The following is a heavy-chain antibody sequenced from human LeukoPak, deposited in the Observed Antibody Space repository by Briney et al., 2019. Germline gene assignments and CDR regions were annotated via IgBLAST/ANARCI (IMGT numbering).Heavy chain of an antibody. CDR3: ATYMTTDQYLDF. Sequence: SETLSLTCTVSGGSLSSGDYYWSWIRQPPGKGLEWIGFIYYSGTTYYNPSLKSRLTISVDTSKNQFSLKLSSVTAADTAVYYCATYMTTDQYLDFWGQGTLVTVSS. CDR2: IYYSGTT. V-gene: IGHV4-30-4*08. D-gene: IGHD4-11*01. CDR1: GGSLSSGDYY. J-gene: IGHJ4*02.